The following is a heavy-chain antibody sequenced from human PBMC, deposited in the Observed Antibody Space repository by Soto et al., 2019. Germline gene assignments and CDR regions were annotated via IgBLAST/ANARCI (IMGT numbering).Heavy chain of an antibody. CDR3: ARFNDPLLDI. CDR1: GDSVNSYS. J-gene: IGHJ3*02. V-gene: IGHV4-59*08. Sequence: QVQLQESGPGLVQPTETLSLTCTVSGDSVNSYSWSWIRQPPGKGLEWIGYVFYTESTNYNPSLKSRVTISVDTSQNQFSLKLSSVTDADTAVYYCARFNDPLLDIWRQGTMVTVSS. CDR2: VFYTEST. D-gene: IGHD2-2*01.